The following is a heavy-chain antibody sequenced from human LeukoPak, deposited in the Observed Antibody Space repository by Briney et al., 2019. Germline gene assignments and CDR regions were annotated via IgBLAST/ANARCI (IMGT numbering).Heavy chain of an antibody. CDR3: ARDRGPGYYDFWSGYSHEAFDI. CDR2: INPNNGGT. CDR1: GYTFTGYY. J-gene: IGHJ3*02. V-gene: IGHV1-2*02. D-gene: IGHD3-3*01. Sequence: ASVKVSCKASGYTFTGYYLHWVRQAPGQGLEWVVWINPNNGGTNYAQTFQGRVTMTRDTSISTAYMELSRLRSDDTAVYYCARDRGPGYYDFWSGYSHEAFDIWGQGTMVTVSS.